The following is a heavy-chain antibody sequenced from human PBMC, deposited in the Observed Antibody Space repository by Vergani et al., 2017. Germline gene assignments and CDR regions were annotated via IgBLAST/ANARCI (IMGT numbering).Heavy chain of an antibody. CDR1: GFTFSSYG. J-gene: IGHJ6*03. CDR2: ISSSGSTI. D-gene: IGHD2-15*01. CDR3: ARRRRAAGMDDFYYYYYMDV. V-gene: IGHV3-48*04. Sequence: VQLVESGGGVVQPGGSLRLSCAASGFTFSSYGMHWVRQAPGKGLEWVSYISSSGSTIYYADSVKGRFTISRDNAKNSLYLQMNSLRAEDTAVYYCARRRRAAGMDDFYYYYYMDVWGKGTTVTVSS.